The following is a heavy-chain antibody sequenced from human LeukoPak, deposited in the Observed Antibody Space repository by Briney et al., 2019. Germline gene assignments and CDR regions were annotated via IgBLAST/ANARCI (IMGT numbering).Heavy chain of an antibody. Sequence: KPSETLSLTCAVYGGSFSGYYWSWIRQPPGKGLEWIGEINHSGSTNYNPSLKSRVTISVDTSKNQFSLNLSSVTAADTAVYYCASAYYDILGGHFDYWGQGTLVTVSS. V-gene: IGHV4-34*01. CDR3: ASAYYDILGGHFDY. CDR1: GGSFSGYY. CDR2: INHSGST. J-gene: IGHJ4*02. D-gene: IGHD3-9*01.